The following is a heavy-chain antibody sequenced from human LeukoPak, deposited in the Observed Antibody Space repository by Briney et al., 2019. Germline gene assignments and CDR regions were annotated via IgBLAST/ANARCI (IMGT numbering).Heavy chain of an antibody. V-gene: IGHV1-8*01. CDR3: ARTGSGSWFHYYYYGMDV. Sequence: GASVTVSCKASGYTFTSYDINWVRQATGQGLEWMGWMNPNSGNTGYAQKFQGRVTMTRNTSISTAYMELSSLRSEDTAVYYCARTGSGSWFHYYYYGMDVWGQGTTVTVSS. CDR2: MNPNSGNT. D-gene: IGHD3-10*01. J-gene: IGHJ6*02. CDR1: GYTFTSYD.